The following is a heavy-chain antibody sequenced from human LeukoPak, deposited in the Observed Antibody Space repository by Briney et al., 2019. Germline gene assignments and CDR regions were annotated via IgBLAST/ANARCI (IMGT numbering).Heavy chain of an antibody. CDR3: ARGDYYGSGIDY. Sequence: SKTLSLTCTVSGGSISSYYWSWIRQPPGKGLEWIGYIYSSGSTNYNPSLKGRVTISVDMSKNQFSLRLTSVTAADTAVYYCARGDYYGSGIDYWGQGTLVTVAS. V-gene: IGHV4-59*01. CDR2: IYSSGST. J-gene: IGHJ4*02. D-gene: IGHD3-10*01. CDR1: GGSISSYY.